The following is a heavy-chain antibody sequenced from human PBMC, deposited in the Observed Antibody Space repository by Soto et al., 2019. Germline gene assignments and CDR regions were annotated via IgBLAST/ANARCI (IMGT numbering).Heavy chain of an antibody. CDR3: AKDRRDGYNYYYYYGMDV. J-gene: IGHJ6*02. CDR1: GFTFSSYA. CDR2: ISGSGGST. D-gene: IGHD5-12*01. V-gene: IGHV3-23*01. Sequence: GGSLRLSCAASGFTFSSYAMSWVRQAPGKGLEWVSAISGSGGSTYYADSVKGRFTISRDNSKNTLYLQMNSLRAEDTAVYYCAKDRRDGYNYYYYYGMDVWGQGTTVT.